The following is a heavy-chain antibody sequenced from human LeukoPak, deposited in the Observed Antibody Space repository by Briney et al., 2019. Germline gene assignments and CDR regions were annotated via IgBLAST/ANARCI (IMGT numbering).Heavy chain of an antibody. J-gene: IGHJ6*02. V-gene: IGHV3-33*01. CDR2: IWSDGSSD. D-gene: IGHD3-16*02. Sequence: GRSRRLSCVVSGFVFSDYGMHWFRQAPGMGLEWVAVIWSDGSSDRYAASVKGRFTISKDDSRNTLYLQMSSLRDDDTAVYYCARGQSPSFYDMDVWGQGTTVIVS. CDR3: ARGQSPSFYDMDV. CDR1: GFVFSDYG.